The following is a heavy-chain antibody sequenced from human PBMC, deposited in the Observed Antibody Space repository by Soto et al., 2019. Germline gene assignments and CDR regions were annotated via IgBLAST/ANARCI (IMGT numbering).Heavy chain of an antibody. D-gene: IGHD2-15*01. J-gene: IGHJ4*02. V-gene: IGHV1-18*01. CDR2: INPYNGNT. CDR3: ARERDVDCSGKHCYYYYDY. CDR1: GYTFTSYG. Sequence: ASVKVSCKASGYTFTSYGISWVRQAPGQGLEWMGWINPYNGNTNYAQKLKGRVTMTRDTSISTAYMELIKLRSDDTAVYYCARERDVDCSGKHCYYYYDYWGQGTQVTVSS.